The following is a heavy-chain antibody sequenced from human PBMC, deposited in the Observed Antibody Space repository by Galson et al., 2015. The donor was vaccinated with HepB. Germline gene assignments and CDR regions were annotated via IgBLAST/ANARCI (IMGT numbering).Heavy chain of an antibody. V-gene: IGHV1-24*01. CDR2: FDPEDGET. Sequence: SVKVSCKVSGYTLTELSMHWVRQAPGKGLEWMGGFDPEDGETIYAQKFQGRVTMTEDTSTDTAYMELSSLRSEDTAVYYCASLRLGYCSGGSCYSGIGAFDYWGQGTLVTVSS. CDR1: GYTLTELS. CDR3: ASLRLGYCSGGSCYSGIGAFDY. D-gene: IGHD2-15*01. J-gene: IGHJ4*02.